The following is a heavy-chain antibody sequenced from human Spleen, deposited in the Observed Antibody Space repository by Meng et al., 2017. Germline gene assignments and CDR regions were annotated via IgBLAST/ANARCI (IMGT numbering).Heavy chain of an antibody. J-gene: IGHJ4*02. Sequence: QGQLQESGPGLVKPSQTLSLTCTVSGGSITSGGYYWSWIRQHPGKGLEWIGYIYYSGSTYYNPSLKSRVTISVDTSKNQFSLKLSSVTAADTAVYYCAREWEQSYFDYWGQGTLVTVSS. CDR1: GGSITSGGYY. D-gene: IGHD1-26*01. V-gene: IGHV4-31*03. CDR2: IYYSGST. CDR3: AREWEQSYFDY.